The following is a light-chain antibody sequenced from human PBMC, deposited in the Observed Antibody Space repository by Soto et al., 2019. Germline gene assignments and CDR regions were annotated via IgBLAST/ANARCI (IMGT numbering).Light chain of an antibody. CDR2: GAS. Sequence: EIVMTQSPSTLSVSPGERATLSCRASQGVSDNLAWYQQKPGQAPRLLIYGASTRATGIPARFSGSGSGTEFTLTITSLQSEDFAVYYCHQYNDWPPLTFGGGTKVEIK. V-gene: IGKV3-15*01. J-gene: IGKJ4*01. CDR3: HQYNDWPPLT. CDR1: QGVSDN.